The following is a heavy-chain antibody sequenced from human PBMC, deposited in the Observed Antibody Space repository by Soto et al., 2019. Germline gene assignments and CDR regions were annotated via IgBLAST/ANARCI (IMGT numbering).Heavy chain of an antibody. CDR2: IWDEGSNN. CDR3: ARDCAGYHCGWYQRGGSDY. V-gene: IGHV3-33*01. D-gene: IGHD6-19*01. Sequence: QVQLVESGGGVVQPGRSLRLSCAASGFTFSSYGMHWVRQAPGKGLEWVAVIWDEGSNNYDADSVKGRFTASRDNSRSTLYLQKNSLRAEDTAVYYCARDCAGYHCGWYQRGGSDYWGQGTLVTVSS. CDR1: GFTFSSYG. J-gene: IGHJ4*02.